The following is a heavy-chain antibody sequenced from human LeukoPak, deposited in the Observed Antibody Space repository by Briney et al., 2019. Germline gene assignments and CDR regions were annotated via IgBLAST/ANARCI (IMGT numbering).Heavy chain of an antibody. CDR3: AKVTVTGTRGFDY. V-gene: IGHV3-23*01. CDR2: ITGSGGSK. Sequence: GGSLRLSCAGPGFTFTSYAMIWVRQAPGKGLDWVSSITGSGGSKYYADSVKDRFTISRDNSENTLYLQMNSLRAEDTAVYYCAKVTVTGTRGFDYWGQGTLVTVSS. D-gene: IGHD6-19*01. J-gene: IGHJ4*02. CDR1: GFTFTSYA.